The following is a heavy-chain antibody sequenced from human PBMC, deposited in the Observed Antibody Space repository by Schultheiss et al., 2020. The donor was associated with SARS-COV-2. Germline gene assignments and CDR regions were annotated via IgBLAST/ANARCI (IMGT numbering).Heavy chain of an antibody. CDR2: IYTSGSN. V-gene: IGHV4-4*07. D-gene: IGHD3-22*01. Sequence: GSLRLSCTVSGGSISSYCWSWIRQPAGKGLEWIGRIYTSGSNNYNPSLKGRVTMSVDTSKNQFSLKLSSVTAADTAVYYCARYNLVITGPDAFDIWGQGTMVNRLL. CDR3: ARYNLVITGPDAFDI. CDR1: GGSISSYC. J-gene: IGHJ3*02.